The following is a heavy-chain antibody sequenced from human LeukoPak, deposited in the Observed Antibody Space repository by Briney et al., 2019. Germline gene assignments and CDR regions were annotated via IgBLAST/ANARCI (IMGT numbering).Heavy chain of an antibody. Sequence: QPGGSLRLSCAAYGFTFSSYGMSWVRQAPGKGLEWVSAISSSGGSTYYADSVKGRFTISRDNSKNTLYLQMNSLRAEDTAVYYCAKRYNYGGDWNYFDYWGQGTLVTVSS. D-gene: IGHD4-23*01. V-gene: IGHV3-23*01. CDR3: AKRYNYGGDWNYFDY. J-gene: IGHJ4*02. CDR1: GFTFSSYG. CDR2: ISSSGGST.